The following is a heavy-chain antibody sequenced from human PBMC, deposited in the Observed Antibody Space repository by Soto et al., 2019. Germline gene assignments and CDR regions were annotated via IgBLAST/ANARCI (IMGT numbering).Heavy chain of an antibody. CDR3: ARDRSSSWYTYYGMDA. D-gene: IGHD6-13*01. CDR1: GYTFTSYG. Sequence: GASVKVSCKASGYTFTSYGISWVRQAPGQGLEWMGWISAYNGNTNYAQKLQGRVTMTTDTSTSTAYMELRSLRSDDTAVYYCARDRSSSWYTYYGMDAWGQGTTVTVSS. CDR2: ISAYNGNT. J-gene: IGHJ6*02. V-gene: IGHV1-18*04.